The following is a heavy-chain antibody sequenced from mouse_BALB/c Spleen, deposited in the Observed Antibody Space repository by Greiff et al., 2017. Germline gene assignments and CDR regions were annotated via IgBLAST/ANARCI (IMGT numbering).Heavy chain of an antibody. D-gene: IGHD2-9*01. CDR3: TTYYGYDDYFDY. CDR1: GYTFTSYW. V-gene: IGHV1-69*01. Sequence: QVQLKQPGAELVRPGASVKLSCKASGYTFTSYWINWVKQRPGQGLEWIGNIYPSDSYTNYNQKFKDKSTLTVDKSSSTAYMQLSSPTSEDSAVYYCTTYYGYDDYFDYWGQGTTLTVSS. J-gene: IGHJ2*01. CDR2: IYPSDSYT.